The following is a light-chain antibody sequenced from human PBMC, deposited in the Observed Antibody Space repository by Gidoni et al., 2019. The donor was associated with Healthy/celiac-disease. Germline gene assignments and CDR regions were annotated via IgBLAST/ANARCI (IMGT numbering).Light chain of an antibody. CDR1: SSNSGSNY. V-gene: IGLV1-47*01. CDR3: AAWDDSLSALV. J-gene: IGLJ2*01. Sequence: QSVLTQPPSASGTPGQRVTISCSGSSSNSGSNYVYWYQQLPGTAPKLLIYRNNQQPSGVPDRFSGSKSGTSASLAISGLRSEDEADYYCAAWDDSLSALVFGGGTKLTVL. CDR2: RNN.